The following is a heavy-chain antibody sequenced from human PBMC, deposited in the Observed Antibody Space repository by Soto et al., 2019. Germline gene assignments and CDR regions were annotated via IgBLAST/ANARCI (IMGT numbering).Heavy chain of an antibody. J-gene: IGHJ6*02. Sequence: GGSLRLFCAASGFTFSSYSMNWVRQAPGKGLEWVSSISSSSSYIYYADSVKGRFTISRDNAKNSLYLQMNSLRAEDTAVYYCARDGGTGYYYYYGMDVWGQGTTVTVSS. CDR2: ISSSSSYI. V-gene: IGHV3-21*01. D-gene: IGHD1-26*01. CDR3: ARDGGTGYYYYYGMDV. CDR1: GFTFSSYS.